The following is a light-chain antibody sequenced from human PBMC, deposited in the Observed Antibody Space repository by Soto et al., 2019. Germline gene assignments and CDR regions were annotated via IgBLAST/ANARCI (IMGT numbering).Light chain of an antibody. Sequence: DIQMTQSPSSLSASVGDRVTITCRASQSISSYLNWYQQKPGKAPKLLIYAASSLQSWVPSRFSGSGSGTDFTLTISSLQHDDLATYYCQQSYSTPRTFGPGTKVDIK. V-gene: IGKV1-39*01. CDR3: QQSYSTPRT. CDR2: AAS. CDR1: QSISSY. J-gene: IGKJ3*01.